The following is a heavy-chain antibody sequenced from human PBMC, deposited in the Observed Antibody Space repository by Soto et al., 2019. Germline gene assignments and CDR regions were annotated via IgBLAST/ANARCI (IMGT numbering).Heavy chain of an antibody. V-gene: IGHV1-69*11. D-gene: IGHD4-4*01. CDR2: IIPFIGTA. CDR1: GGTFSSYA. CDR3: ARGVTTTVPPSSYYGLGV. J-gene: IGHJ6*02. Sequence: SVKVSCKASGGTFSSYAISWVRQAPGQGLEWMGRIIPFIGTANYAQKFQGRVTITADESTSTAYMELTSLRSEDTAVYYCARGVTTTVPPSSYYGLGVWGDGSPVTVSS.